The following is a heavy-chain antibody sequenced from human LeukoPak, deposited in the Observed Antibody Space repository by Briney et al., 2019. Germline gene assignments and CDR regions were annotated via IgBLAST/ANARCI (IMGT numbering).Heavy chain of an antibody. CDR2: IYYSGST. CDR1: GGSISSYY. J-gene: IGHJ3*02. CDR3: ARHYGDYPLNDAFDI. Sequence: SETLSLTCTVSGGSISSYYWSWIRQPPGKGLEWIGYIYYSGSTNYNPSLKSRATISVDTSKNQFSLKLSSVTAADTAVYYCARHYGDYPLNDAFDIWGQGTMVTVSS. V-gene: IGHV4-59*08. D-gene: IGHD4-17*01.